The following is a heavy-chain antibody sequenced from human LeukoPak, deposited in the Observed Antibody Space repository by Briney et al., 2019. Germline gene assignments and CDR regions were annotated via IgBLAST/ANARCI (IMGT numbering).Heavy chain of an antibody. D-gene: IGHD7-27*01. Sequence: SETLSLTCTVSGGSISSYYWSWIRQPPEKGLEWIGYIYSSGNTKYSPSLKSRVTISIDTSKNQFSLTLSSVTAADTAVYYCARSGAKAVVLGWFDPWGQGTLVTVSS. J-gene: IGHJ5*02. CDR2: IYSSGNT. CDR3: ARSGAKAVVLGWFDP. CDR1: GGSISSYY. V-gene: IGHV4-59*01.